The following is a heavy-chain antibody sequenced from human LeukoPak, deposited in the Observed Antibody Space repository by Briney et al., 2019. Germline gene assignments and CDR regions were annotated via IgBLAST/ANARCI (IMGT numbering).Heavy chain of an antibody. CDR3: ARDLRNSGSYLL. CDR2: ISSSSSYI. Sequence: GGSLRLSCAASGFTFSSYSMNWVRQAPGKGLEWASSISSSSSYIYYADSVKGRFTISRDNAKNSLYLQMNSLRAEDTAVYYCARDLRNSGSYLLWGQGTLVTVSS. J-gene: IGHJ4*02. CDR1: GFTFSSYS. V-gene: IGHV3-21*01. D-gene: IGHD1-26*01.